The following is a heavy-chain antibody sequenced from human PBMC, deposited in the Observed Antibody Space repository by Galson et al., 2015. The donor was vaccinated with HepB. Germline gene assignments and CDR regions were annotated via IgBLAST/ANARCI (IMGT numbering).Heavy chain of an antibody. D-gene: IGHD3-22*01. Sequence: SLRLSCAASGFTVSSNYMSWVRQAPGKGLEWVSVIYSGCSTYYADSVKGRFTISRDNSKNTLYLQMNSLRAEDTAVYYCAGSLRSGYYSVYYYYYGMDVWGQGTTVTVSS. V-gene: IGHV3-53*01. CDR2: IYSGCST. CDR3: AGSLRSGYYSVYYYYYGMDV. J-gene: IGHJ6*02. CDR1: GFTVSSNY.